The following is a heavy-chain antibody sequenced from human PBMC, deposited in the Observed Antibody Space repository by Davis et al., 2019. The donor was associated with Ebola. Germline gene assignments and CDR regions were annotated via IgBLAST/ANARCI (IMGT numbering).Heavy chain of an antibody. J-gene: IGHJ2*01. CDR3: VRDPALVVTGGGWFFGL. D-gene: IGHD2-21*02. Sequence: GGSLRLSCAASGFTFSRYSMAWVRLAPAKGLEWVSTLSGSGLTTYYADSVKGRFTVSRDNAKNSLYLQMNSLRAEDTAVYYCVRDPALVVTGGGWFFGLWGRGTLVTVSS. CDR1: GFTFSRYS. CDR2: LSGSGLTT. V-gene: IGHV3-23*01.